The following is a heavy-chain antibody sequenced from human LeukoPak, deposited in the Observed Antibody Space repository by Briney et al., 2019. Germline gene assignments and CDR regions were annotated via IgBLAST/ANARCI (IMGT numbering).Heavy chain of an antibody. CDR3: ARDTSPDDAFDI. CDR2: ISAYNGNT. CDR1: GYTFTSYY. J-gene: IGHJ3*02. Sequence: ASVKVSCKASGYTFTSYYMHWVRQAPGQGLEWMGWISAYNGNTNYAQKLQGRVTMTTDTSTSTAYMELRSLRSDDTAVYYCARDTSPDDAFDIWGQGTMVTVSS. V-gene: IGHV1-18*04.